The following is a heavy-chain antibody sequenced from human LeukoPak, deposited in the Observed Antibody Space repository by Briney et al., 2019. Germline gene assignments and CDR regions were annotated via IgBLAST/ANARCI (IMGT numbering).Heavy chain of an antibody. D-gene: IGHD1-1*01. Sequence: SETLSLTCTVSGGSISSYYWSWIRQPPGKGLEWIGYIYYSGSTNYNPSLKGRVTISVDTSKNQFSLKLSSVTAADTAVYYCARGVHYYGMDVWGQGTTVTVSS. V-gene: IGHV4-59*01. CDR3: ARGVHYYGMDV. CDR1: GGSISSYY. CDR2: IYYSGST. J-gene: IGHJ6*02.